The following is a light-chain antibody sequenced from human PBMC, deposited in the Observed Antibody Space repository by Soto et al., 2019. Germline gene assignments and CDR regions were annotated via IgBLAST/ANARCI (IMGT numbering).Light chain of an antibody. CDR3: QSYDSSLSGYV. V-gene: IGLV1-40*01. Sequence: QSVLTQPPSVSAAPGQRVTISCTGSSSNIGAGYEAHWYQQVPGTAPKLLIYENNNRPSGVPDLFSGSKSGTSASLAITGLQAEDEAEYYCQSYDSSLSGYVFGTGTKVTVL. CDR1: SSNIGAGYE. CDR2: ENN. J-gene: IGLJ1*01.